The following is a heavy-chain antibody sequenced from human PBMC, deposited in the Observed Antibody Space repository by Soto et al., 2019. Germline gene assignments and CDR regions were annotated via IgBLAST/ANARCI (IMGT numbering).Heavy chain of an antibody. CDR1: GGTFSSYA. J-gene: IGHJ6*02. Sequence: QVQLVQSGAEVKKPGSSVKVSCNASGGTFSSYAISWVRQAPGQGLEWMGGIIPIFGTANYAQKFQCRVTMPADESTSTAHIELSSLRSEDTAVYYCASGSRTAYYYDSSGYYPDYYYYGMDVWCQGTTVTVSS. CDR2: IIPIFGTA. CDR3: ASGSRTAYYYDSSGYYPDYYYYGMDV. D-gene: IGHD3-22*01. V-gene: IGHV1-69*01.